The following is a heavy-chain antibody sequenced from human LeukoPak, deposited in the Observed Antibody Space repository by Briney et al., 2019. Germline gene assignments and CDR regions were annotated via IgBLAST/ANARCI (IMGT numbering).Heavy chain of an antibody. V-gene: IGHV3-21*01. CDR1: GFTFSSYS. CDR2: ISSSSSYI. J-gene: IGHJ4*02. CDR3: ARAMDYYGSGSYSHYFDY. Sequence: PGGSLRLSCAASGFTFSSYSMNWVRQAPGKGLEWVSSISSSSSYIYYADSVKGRFTISRDNAKNSLYLQINSLRAEDTAVYYCARAMDYYGSGSYSHYFDYWGQGTLVTVSS. D-gene: IGHD3-10*01.